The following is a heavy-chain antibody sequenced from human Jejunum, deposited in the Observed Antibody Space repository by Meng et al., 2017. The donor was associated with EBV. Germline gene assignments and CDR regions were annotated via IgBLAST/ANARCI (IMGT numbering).Heavy chain of an antibody. CDR2: ISPDGGAT. CDR3: ARDFDSGTGY. J-gene: IGHJ4*02. Sequence: VQLVESXXGLVQXGGSLRLSCAASEFTFSAYWIHWVRQAPGKGLVWVSRISPDGGATHYADFVKGRFTISRDNAKNTLYLQMNSLRAEDTALYYCARDFDSGTGYWGQGILCNVSS. V-gene: IGHV3-74*01. CDR1: EFTFSAYW. D-gene: IGHD5-12*01.